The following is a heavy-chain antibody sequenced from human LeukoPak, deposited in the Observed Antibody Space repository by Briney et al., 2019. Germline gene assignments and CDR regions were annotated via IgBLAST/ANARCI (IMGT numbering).Heavy chain of an antibody. V-gene: IGHV3-30*18. D-gene: IGHD5-12*01. J-gene: IGHJ4*02. CDR2: ISYDGSNK. Sequence: GGSLRLSCAASGFTFSSYGMHWVRQAPGKGLEWVAVISYDGSNKYYADSVKGRFTISRDNSKNTLYPQMNSLRAEDTAVYYCAKAPKYYSGYDSVDYWGQGTLVTVSS. CDR1: GFTFSSYG. CDR3: AKAPKYYSGYDSVDY.